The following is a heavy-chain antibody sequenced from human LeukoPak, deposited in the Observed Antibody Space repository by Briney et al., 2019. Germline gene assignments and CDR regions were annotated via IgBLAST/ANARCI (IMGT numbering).Heavy chain of an antibody. CDR3: ARVDPALDPDAFDI. V-gene: IGHV1-69*05. CDR1: EGTFSNHA. Sequence: LVKVSCKASEGTFSNHAITWVRQAPGQGLEWVGGIIPVFAITDYAQKFQGRVTFTTDEGTSTAYMELSGLRSEDTAVYYCARVDPALDPDAFDIWGQGTMVTVSS. CDR2: IIPVFAIT. J-gene: IGHJ3*02.